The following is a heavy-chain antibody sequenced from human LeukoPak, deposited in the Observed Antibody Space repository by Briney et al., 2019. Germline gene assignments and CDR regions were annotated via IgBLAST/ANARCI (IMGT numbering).Heavy chain of an antibody. CDR3: ARVDYGDYGSAFDI. J-gene: IGHJ3*02. Sequence: GGSLRLSCAASGLIVSSNSMTWVRQAPGRGLEWVSVIFGGGTTNFADSVKGRFTISRDNSKNTLYLQMNSLRVEDTAVYYCARVDYGDYGSAFDIWGQGTMVTVSS. V-gene: IGHV3-53*01. CDR1: GLIVSSNS. CDR2: IFGGGTT. D-gene: IGHD4-17*01.